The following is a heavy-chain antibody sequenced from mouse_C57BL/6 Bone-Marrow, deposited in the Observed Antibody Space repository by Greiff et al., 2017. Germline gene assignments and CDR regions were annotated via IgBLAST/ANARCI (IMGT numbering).Heavy chain of an antibody. J-gene: IGHJ2*01. CDR2: ISYDGSN. Sequence: DVKLQESGPGLVKPSQSLSLTCSVTGYSITSGYYWNWIRQFPGNKLEWMGYISYDGSNNYNPSLKNRISITRDTSKNQFFLKLNSVTTEDTATYYCARRNYYGSSYYFDYWGQGTTLTVSS. V-gene: IGHV3-6*01. D-gene: IGHD1-1*01. CDR3: ARRNYYGSSYYFDY. CDR1: GYSITSGYY.